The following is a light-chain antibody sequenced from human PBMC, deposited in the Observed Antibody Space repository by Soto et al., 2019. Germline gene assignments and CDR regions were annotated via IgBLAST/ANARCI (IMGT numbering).Light chain of an antibody. J-gene: IGKJ5*01. V-gene: IGKV1-39*01. Sequence: DIQMTQSPSSLSASVGDRVTITCQASQDINTYLSWYQHKPGEAPKLLIHDASSLQSGVPSRFSGSGSGTDFTLTISSLQPEDFATYYCQQSYSTPITFGQGTRLEIK. CDR3: QQSYSTPIT. CDR1: QDINTY. CDR2: DAS.